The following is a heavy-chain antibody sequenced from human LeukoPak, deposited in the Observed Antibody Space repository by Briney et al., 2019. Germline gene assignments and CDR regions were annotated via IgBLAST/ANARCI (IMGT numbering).Heavy chain of an antibody. Sequence: GGSLRLSCAASGFTFSNYGMHRVRQAPGKGLEWVAVIWSDGSNKKYADSVKGRFTISRDNSRTTLYLQMNSLRAEDTAVYYCATDRGGAPFDIWGQGTMVTVSS. CDR2: IWSDGSNK. CDR1: GFTFSNYG. J-gene: IGHJ3*02. CDR3: ATDRGGAPFDI. V-gene: IGHV3-33*01.